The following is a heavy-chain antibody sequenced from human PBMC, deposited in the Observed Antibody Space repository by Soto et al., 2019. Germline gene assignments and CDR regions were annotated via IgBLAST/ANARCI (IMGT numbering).Heavy chain of an antibody. J-gene: IGHJ6*02. V-gene: IGHV3-30*03. Sequence: QVQLVESGGGVVQPGRSLRLSCAASGFTFSSYGMHWVRQAPGKGLEWVAVISYDGSNKYYADSVKGRFTISRDNSKNTLYLQMNSLRAEDTAVYYCMGESQTYYYYGMDVWGQGTTVTVSS. CDR2: ISYDGSNK. D-gene: IGHD3-16*01. CDR3: MGESQTYYYYGMDV. CDR1: GFTFSSYG.